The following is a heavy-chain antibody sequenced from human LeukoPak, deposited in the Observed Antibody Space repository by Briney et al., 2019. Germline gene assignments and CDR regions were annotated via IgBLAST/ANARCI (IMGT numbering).Heavy chain of an antibody. Sequence: GGSLRLSCAASGFTFSRSTMNWVRQAPGKGLEWVSYISSSGSTIYYADSVKGRFTISRDNAKNSLYLQMNSLRAEDTAVYYCARSGTMVRGVNTYFDYWGQGTLVTVSS. CDR2: ISSSGSTI. D-gene: IGHD3-10*01. J-gene: IGHJ4*02. CDR1: GFTFSRST. CDR3: ARSGTMVRGVNTYFDY. V-gene: IGHV3-48*04.